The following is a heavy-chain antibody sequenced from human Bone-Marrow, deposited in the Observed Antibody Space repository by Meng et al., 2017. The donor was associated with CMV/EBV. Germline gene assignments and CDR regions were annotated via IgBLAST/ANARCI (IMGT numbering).Heavy chain of an antibody. D-gene: IGHD3-3*01. CDR1: GGSISSSSYY. CDR2: IYYSGST. Sequence: SDTLSLTCTVSGGSISSSSYYWGWIRQPPGKGLEWIGSIYYSGSTYYNPSLKSRVTISVDTSKNQFSLKLSSVTAADTAVYYCARVGRDYDFWSGPLGWFDPWGQGTLVTVSS. V-gene: IGHV4-39*01. J-gene: IGHJ5*02. CDR3: ARVGRDYDFWSGPLGWFDP.